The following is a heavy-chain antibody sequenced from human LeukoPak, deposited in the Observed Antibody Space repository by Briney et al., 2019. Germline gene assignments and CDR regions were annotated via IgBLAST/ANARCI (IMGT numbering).Heavy chain of an antibody. CDR2: IYSGGNT. V-gene: IGHV3-66*04. CDR1: GFAVSSNY. J-gene: IGHJ4*02. D-gene: IGHD3-3*01. Sequence: GGSLRLSCAASGFAVSSNYMTWVRQAPGKGLEWVSVIYSGGNTYYADSVKGRFTISRDNSKNTLYLQMNGLRAEDTAVYYCARLGPNDFWSGYNYWGQGTLVTVPS. CDR3: ARLGPNDFWSGYNY.